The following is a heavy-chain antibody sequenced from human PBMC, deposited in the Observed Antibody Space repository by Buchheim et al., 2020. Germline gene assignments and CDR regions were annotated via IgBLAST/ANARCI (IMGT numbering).Heavy chain of an antibody. CDR3: ARDDCSGGSCYSGDAFDI. CDR2: IWYDGSNK. CDR1: GFTFSSYG. D-gene: IGHD2-15*01. J-gene: IGHJ3*02. V-gene: IGHV3-33*01. Sequence: QVQLVESGGGVVQPGRSLRLSCAASGFTFSSYGMHWVRQAPGKGLEWVAVIWYDGSNKYYADSVKGRFTISRDNSKNTMYLQMNSLRAEDTAVCYCARDDCSGGSCYSGDAFDIWGQGT.